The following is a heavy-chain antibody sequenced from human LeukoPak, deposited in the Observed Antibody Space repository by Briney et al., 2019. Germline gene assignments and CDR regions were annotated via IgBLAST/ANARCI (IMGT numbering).Heavy chain of an antibody. D-gene: IGHD5-12*01. CDR3: AGYSGYDFYYYGMDV. CDR1: GFTVSSNY. CDR2: IYSGGST. Sequence: PGGSLRLSCAASGFTVSSNYMSWVRQAPGKGLEWASVIYSGGSTYYADSVKGRFTISRDNSKNTLYLQMNSLRAEDTAVYYCAGYSGYDFYYYGMDVWGQGTTVTVSS. V-gene: IGHV3-66*01. J-gene: IGHJ6*02.